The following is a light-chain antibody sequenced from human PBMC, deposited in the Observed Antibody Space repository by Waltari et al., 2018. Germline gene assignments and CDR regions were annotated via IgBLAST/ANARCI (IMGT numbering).Light chain of an antibody. CDR1: STDIGVYNV. V-gene: IGLV2-8*01. CDR3: ASFAGSNTL. J-gene: IGLJ2*01. CDR2: EVS. Sequence: QSALTQPPSASGSPGQSVTISCPGPSTDIGVYNVVSWYQQHPGKAPKLLIYEVSERPSGVPDRFSGSKSGITASLTVFGLQTEDEADYYCASFAGSNTLFGGGTKLTVL.